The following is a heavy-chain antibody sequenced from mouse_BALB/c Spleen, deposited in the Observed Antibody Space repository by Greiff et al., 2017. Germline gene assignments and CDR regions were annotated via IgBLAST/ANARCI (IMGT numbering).Heavy chain of an antibody. D-gene: IGHD2-3*01. J-gene: IGHJ2*01. CDR2: IYPGDGDT. CDR3: ARWILRYYFDY. V-gene: IGHV1-80*01. Sequence: QVQLQQSGAELVRPGSSVKISCKASGYAFSSYWMNWVKQRPGQGLEWIGQIYPGDGDTNYNGKFKGKATLTADKSSSTAYMQLSSLTSEDSAVYFCARWILRYYFDYWGQGTTLTVAS. CDR1: GYAFSSYW.